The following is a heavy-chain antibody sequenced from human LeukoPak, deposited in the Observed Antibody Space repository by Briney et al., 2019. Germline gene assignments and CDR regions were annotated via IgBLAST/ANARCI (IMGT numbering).Heavy chain of an antibody. CDR2: ISYDGSNK. CDR1: GFTFSSYG. D-gene: IGHD6-13*01. Sequence: GGSLKLSWAASGFTFSSYGMHWVRQAPGKGLEWVAGISYDGSNKYYADSVKGRFTISRDNSKHTLYLQMNRLRAEDTAVYYCAKDQYSSSWYYDYWGQGTLVTVSS. J-gene: IGHJ4*02. CDR3: AKDQYSSSWYYDY. V-gene: IGHV3-30*19.